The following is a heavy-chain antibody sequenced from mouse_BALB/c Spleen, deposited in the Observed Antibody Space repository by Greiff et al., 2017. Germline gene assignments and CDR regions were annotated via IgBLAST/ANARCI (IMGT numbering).Heavy chain of an antibody. CDR1: GYTFTSYT. V-gene: IGHV1S26*01. J-gene: IGHJ4*01. D-gene: IGHD1-1*01. CDR2: INPSSGYT. Sequence: QVQLQQPGSVLVRPGASVKLSCKASGYTFTSYTMHWVKQRPGQGLEWIGYINPSSGYTNYNQKFKDKATLTADKSSSTAYMQLSSLTSEDSAVYYCARRYYGSSPYAMDYWGQGTSVTVSS. CDR3: ARRYYGSSPYAMDY.